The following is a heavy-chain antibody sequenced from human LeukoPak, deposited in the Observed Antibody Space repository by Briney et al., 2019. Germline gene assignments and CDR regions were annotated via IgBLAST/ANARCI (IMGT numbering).Heavy chain of an antibody. Sequence: PGGSLRLSCAASGFTFSSYAMSWVRQAPGKGLEWVSAISGSGGSTYYADSVKGRFTISRDNSKNTLYLQMHSLRAEDTAVYYCAKDLDLVVVVPAAMIDYWGQGTLVTVSS. CDR3: AKDLDLVVVVPAAMIDY. J-gene: IGHJ4*02. V-gene: IGHV3-23*01. CDR1: GFTFSSYA. CDR2: ISGSGGST. D-gene: IGHD2-2*01.